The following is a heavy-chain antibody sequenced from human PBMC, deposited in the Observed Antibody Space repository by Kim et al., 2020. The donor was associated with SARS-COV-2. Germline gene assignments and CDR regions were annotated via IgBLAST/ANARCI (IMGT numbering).Heavy chain of an antibody. CDR3: ARGRYCSGGSCYSYYYYYYGMDV. CDR1: GGSFSGYY. Sequence: SETLSLTCAVYGGSFSGYYWSWIRQPPGKGLEWIGEINHSGSTNYNPSLKSRVTISVDTSKNQFSLKLSSVTAADTAVYYCARGRYCSGGSCYSYYYYYYGMDVWGQGTTVTVSS. D-gene: IGHD2-15*01. V-gene: IGHV4-34*01. J-gene: IGHJ6*02. CDR2: INHSGST.